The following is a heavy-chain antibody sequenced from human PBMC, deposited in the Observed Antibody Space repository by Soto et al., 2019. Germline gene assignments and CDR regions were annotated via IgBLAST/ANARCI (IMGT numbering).Heavy chain of an antibody. Sequence: SETLSLTCTVSGGSISSSSYYWGWIRQPPGKGLEWIGSIYYSGSTYYNPSLKSRVTISVDTSKNQFSLKLSSVTAADTAVYYCARHPKLVFFDYWGQGTLVTVSS. CDR2: IYYSGST. J-gene: IGHJ4*02. D-gene: IGHD6-13*01. V-gene: IGHV4-39*01. CDR3: ARHPKLVFFDY. CDR1: GGSISSSSYY.